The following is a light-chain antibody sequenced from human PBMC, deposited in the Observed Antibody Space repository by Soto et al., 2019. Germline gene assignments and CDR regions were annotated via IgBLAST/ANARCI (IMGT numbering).Light chain of an antibody. V-gene: IGLV2-14*03. CDR1: HNDIGTYDY. Sequence: QSALTQPTSVSGSPGQSITISCTGNHNDIGTYDYVSWYQQHPGRAPRLLIYGVTTRPSGISDRFSASKSGLTASLTISGLQPEDEADYYCSSFERSGTRVIGGGTKVTVL. CDR2: GVT. J-gene: IGLJ2*01. CDR3: SSFERSGTRV.